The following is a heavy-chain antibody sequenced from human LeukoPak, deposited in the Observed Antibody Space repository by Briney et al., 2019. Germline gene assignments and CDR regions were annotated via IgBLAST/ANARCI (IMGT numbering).Heavy chain of an antibody. CDR1: GFTLNNYG. Sequence: GRSLRLSCAASGFTLNNYGMHWVRQAPGKGLEWVAAISYDGSDKYYADSVRGRFTISRDNSKNTLYLQMNSLRAEDTAVYYCAKDPKTTVVTIYYFDYWGQGTLVTVSS. J-gene: IGHJ4*02. CDR3: AKDPKTTVVTIYYFDY. CDR2: ISYDGSDK. D-gene: IGHD4-23*01. V-gene: IGHV3-30*18.